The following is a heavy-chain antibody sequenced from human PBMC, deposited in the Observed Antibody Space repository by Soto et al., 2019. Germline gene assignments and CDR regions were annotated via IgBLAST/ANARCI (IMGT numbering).Heavy chain of an antibody. CDR3: AREQQLVLSPHFDY. J-gene: IGHJ4*02. CDR1: GYTFTSYY. D-gene: IGHD6-13*01. Sequence: QVQLVQSGAEVKKPGASVKVSCKASGYTFTSYYMHWVRQAPGQGLEWMGIINPSGGSTSYAQKFQGRVTRXXXTXXSTVYMELSSLRSEDTAVYYCAREQQLVLSPHFDYWGQGTLVTVSS. CDR2: INPSGGST. V-gene: IGHV1-46*03.